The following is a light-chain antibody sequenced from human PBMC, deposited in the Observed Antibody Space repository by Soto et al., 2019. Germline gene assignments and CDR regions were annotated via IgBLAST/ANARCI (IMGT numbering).Light chain of an antibody. CDR3: QQSDSTPPT. Sequence: DIQMTQSPASLSASVGDRVTLTCRASQSIGSYLNWYQHKPGKAPKLLIYGASNLQSGVPSRFSGSGSGTDFTLTISSLQPEDFATYYRQQSDSTPPTFGQGTRQEIK. J-gene: IGKJ5*01. CDR2: GAS. CDR1: QSIGSY. V-gene: IGKV1-39*01.